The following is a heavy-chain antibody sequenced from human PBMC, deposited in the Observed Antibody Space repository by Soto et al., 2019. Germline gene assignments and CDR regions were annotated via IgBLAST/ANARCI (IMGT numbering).Heavy chain of an antibody. J-gene: IGHJ6*03. V-gene: IGHV3-74*01. Sequence: EVQLVESGGGLVQPGGSLRLSCAVSGFAFSSYWMHWVRQTPGKGLVWVSRINSDGASTAYADSVKGRFTISRDNAKDKLYLEMNSLRAEDTAVYYCARGGWDLEWLLRVYSYMDVWGKGTTVTVSS. CDR1: GFAFSSYW. D-gene: IGHD3-3*01. CDR3: ARGGWDLEWLLRVYSYMDV. CDR2: INSDGAST.